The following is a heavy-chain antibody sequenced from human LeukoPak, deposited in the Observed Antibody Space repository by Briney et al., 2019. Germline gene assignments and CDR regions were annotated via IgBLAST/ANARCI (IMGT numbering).Heavy chain of an antibody. CDR3: ARSGIQSGYCSSISCYTGH. CDR1: GFTFTSYW. D-gene: IGHD2-2*02. J-gene: IGHJ4*02. CDR2: INEDGGGR. V-gene: IGHV3-7*01. Sequence: GGSLRLSCAASGFTFTSYWMTWVRQAPGKGLEWVANINEDGGGRYYVDSVKGRFTISRDNAKNSVHLQMNSLRAEDTAVYYCARSGIQSGYCSSISCYTGHWGQGTLVTVSS.